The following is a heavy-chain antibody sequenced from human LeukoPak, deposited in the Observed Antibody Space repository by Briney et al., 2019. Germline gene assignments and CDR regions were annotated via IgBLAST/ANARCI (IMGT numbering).Heavy chain of an antibody. V-gene: IGHV1-3*01. CDR2: INAGNGNT. CDR3: ARRSYYYDSSGKRKIPQFDY. J-gene: IGHJ4*02. D-gene: IGHD3-22*01. CDR1: GYTFTSYA. Sequence: ASVKVSCKASGYTFTSYAMHWVRQAPGQRLEWMGWINAGNGNTKYSQKFQGRVTITRDTSASTAYMELSSLRSEDTAVYYCARRSYYYDSSGKRKIPQFDYWGQGTLVTVPS.